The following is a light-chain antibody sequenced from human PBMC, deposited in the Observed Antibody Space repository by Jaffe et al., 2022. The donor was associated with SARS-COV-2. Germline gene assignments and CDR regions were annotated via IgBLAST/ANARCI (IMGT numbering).Light chain of an antibody. Sequence: QAVVTQEPSLTVSPGGTVTLTCGSTTGAVTNGHYPYWFQQKPGQAPRTLIYDTNNKHSWTPARFSGSLLGGKAALTLSGAQPEDEAEYYCLLSYSDSRVFGGGTTVTVL. CDR1: TGAVTNGHY. CDR2: DTN. J-gene: IGLJ3*02. V-gene: IGLV7-46*01. CDR3: LLSYSDSRV.